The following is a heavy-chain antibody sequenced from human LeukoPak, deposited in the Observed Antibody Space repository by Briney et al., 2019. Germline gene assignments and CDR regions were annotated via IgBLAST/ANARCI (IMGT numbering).Heavy chain of an antibody. CDR1: GYTFTTYD. Sequence: ASVKVSCKASGYTFTTYDISWVRQAAGQGLEWVGWTNPTSGNTGFTQKFQGRVTLTRSTSISTAYMELSSLRSEDTAIYYCAISRGYWGQGTLVTVSS. V-gene: IGHV1-8*01. D-gene: IGHD3-10*01. CDR2: TNPTSGNT. CDR3: AISRGY. J-gene: IGHJ4*02.